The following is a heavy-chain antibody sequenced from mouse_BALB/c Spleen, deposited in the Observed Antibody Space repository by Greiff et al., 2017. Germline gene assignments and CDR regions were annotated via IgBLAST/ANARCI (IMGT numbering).Heavy chain of an antibody. J-gene: IGHJ3*01. Sequence: EVKLLESGPGLVKPSQSLSLTCTVTGYSITSDYAWNWIRQFPGNKLEWMGYISYSGSTSYNPSLKSRISITRDTSKNQFFLQLNSVTTEDTATYYCARSGYGGGFAYWGQGTLVTVSA. D-gene: IGHD3-1*01. V-gene: IGHV3-2*02. CDR3: ARSGYGGGFAY. CDR1: GYSITSDYA. CDR2: ISYSGST.